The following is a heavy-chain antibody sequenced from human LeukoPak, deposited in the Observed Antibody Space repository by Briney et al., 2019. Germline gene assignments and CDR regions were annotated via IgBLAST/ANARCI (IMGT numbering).Heavy chain of an antibody. CDR1: GYTFTSYG. Sequence: GASVKVSCKASGYTFTSYGISWVRQAPRQGLEWMGWISAYNGNTNYAQKLQGRVTMTTDTSTSTAYMELRSLRSDDTAVYYCARDPGAAAARHFDYWGQGTLVTVSS. CDR3: ARDPGAAAARHFDY. D-gene: IGHD6-13*01. CDR2: ISAYNGNT. J-gene: IGHJ4*02. V-gene: IGHV1-18*04.